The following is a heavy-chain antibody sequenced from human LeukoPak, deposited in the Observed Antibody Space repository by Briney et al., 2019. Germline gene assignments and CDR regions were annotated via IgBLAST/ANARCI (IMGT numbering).Heavy chain of an antibody. CDR3: AKDKKIGYSYGPEFDY. Sequence: PGGSLRLSCAASGFTFSSYAMSWVRQAPGKGLEWVSAISGSGGSTYYADSVKGRFTISRDHSKNTLYLRMNSLRAEDTAVYYCAKDKKIGYSYGPEFDYWGQGTLVTVSS. CDR1: GFTFSSYA. D-gene: IGHD5-18*01. V-gene: IGHV3-23*01. J-gene: IGHJ4*02. CDR2: ISGSGGST.